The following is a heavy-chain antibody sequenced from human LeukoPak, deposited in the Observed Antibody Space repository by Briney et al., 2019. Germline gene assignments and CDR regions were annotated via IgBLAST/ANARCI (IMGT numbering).Heavy chain of an antibody. CDR2: ISAYNGNT. CDR3: ARGGGKVVPAAIDAFDI. D-gene: IGHD2-2*01. J-gene: IGHJ3*02. CDR1: GYTFTSYG. V-gene: IGHV1-18*01. Sequence: GASVKVSCKASGYTFTSYGISWVRQAPGQGLEWMGWISAYNGNTNYAQKLQGRVTMTTDTSTSTAYMELRSLRSDDTAVYYCARGGGKVVPAAIDAFDIWGQGTMVTVSS.